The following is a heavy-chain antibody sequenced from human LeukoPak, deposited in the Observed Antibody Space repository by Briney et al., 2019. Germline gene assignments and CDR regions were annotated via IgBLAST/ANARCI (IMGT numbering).Heavy chain of an antibody. J-gene: IGHJ5*02. CDR2: IYYSGST. CDR3: ARGRYSSSWYAWINWFDP. V-gene: IGHV4-39*07. Sequence: SETLSLTCTVSGGSISSSSYYWGWIRQPPGKGLEWIGRIYYSGSTYYNPSLKSRVTISVDTSKNQFSLKLSSVTAADTAVYYCARGRYSSSWYAWINWFDPWGQGTLVTVSS. D-gene: IGHD6-13*01. CDR1: GGSISSSSYY.